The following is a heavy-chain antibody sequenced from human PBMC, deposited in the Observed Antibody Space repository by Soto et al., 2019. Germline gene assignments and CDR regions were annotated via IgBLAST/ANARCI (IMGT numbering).Heavy chain of an antibody. CDR2: FDPEDGET. CDR3: ATRTSYYDISLPPYYYYGMDV. CDR1: GGTFSSYA. D-gene: IGHD3-9*01. V-gene: IGHV1-24*01. J-gene: IGHJ6*02. Sequence: ASVKVSCKASGGTFSSYAISRVRQAPGKGLERMGGFDPEDGETIYAQKFQGRVTMTEDTSTDTAYMELSSLRSEDTAVYYCATRTSYYDISLPPYYYYGMDVWGQGTTVTVSS.